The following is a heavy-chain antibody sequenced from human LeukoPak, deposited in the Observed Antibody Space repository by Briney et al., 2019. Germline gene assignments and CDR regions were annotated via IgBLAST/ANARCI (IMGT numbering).Heavy chain of an antibody. CDR2: ISSNGGST. D-gene: IGHD3-22*01. V-gene: IGHV3-64D*09. Sequence: PGGSLRLSCSASGFTFSNNAMHWVRQAPGKGLEYVSRISSNGGSTHYADTVKGRFTISRDNSKNTLYLQMSSLRAEDTAVYYCVSTYYHDSSGYYPFDYWGQGTPVTVSP. CDR1: GFTFSNNA. J-gene: IGHJ4*02. CDR3: VSTYYHDSSGYYPFDY.